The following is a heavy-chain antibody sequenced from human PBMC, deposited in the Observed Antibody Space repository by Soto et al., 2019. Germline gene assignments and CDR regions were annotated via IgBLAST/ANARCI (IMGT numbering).Heavy chain of an antibody. D-gene: IGHD2-15*01. Sequence: PGGSLRLSCAASGFTFSSYAMSWVRQAPGKGLEWVSAISGSGGSTYYADSVKGRFTISRDNSKNTLYLQMNSLRAEDTAVYYCAQEGVVASYYYCGMDVWGQGTTVTVSS. CDR3: AQEGVVASYYYCGMDV. J-gene: IGHJ6*02. CDR1: GFTFSSYA. CDR2: ISGSGGST. V-gene: IGHV3-23*01.